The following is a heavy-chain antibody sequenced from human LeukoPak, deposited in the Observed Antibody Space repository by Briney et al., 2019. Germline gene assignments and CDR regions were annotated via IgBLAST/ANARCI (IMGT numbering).Heavy chain of an antibody. V-gene: IGHV4-61*02. CDR2: FYTSEST. D-gene: IGHD1-26*01. J-gene: IGHJ4*02. CDR1: GGSISSGSYY. Sequence: SETLSLTCTVSGGSISSGSYYWAWIRQPAGKGLEWIGRFYTSESTNYNPSLKSRVTISVDTSKNQFSLKLRSVTAADTAVYYCARLVGAGFDYWGQGTLVTVSS. CDR3: ARLVGAGFDY.